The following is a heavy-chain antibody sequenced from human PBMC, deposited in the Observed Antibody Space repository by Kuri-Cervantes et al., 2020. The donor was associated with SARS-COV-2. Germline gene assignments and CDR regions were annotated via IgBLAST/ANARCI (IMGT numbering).Heavy chain of an antibody. D-gene: IGHD3-10*02. CDR2: TYYRSKWYN. Sequence: SCGISGDSVSSNSAAWNWIRQSPSRGLEWLGRTYYRSKWYNDYAVSVKGRISINPETSKNQFSLKLSSVTASATAVYYCARVHVRLYGMDVWGQGTTVTVSS. V-gene: IGHV6-1*01. J-gene: IGHJ6*02. CDR1: GDSVSSNSAA. CDR3: ARVHVRLYGMDV.